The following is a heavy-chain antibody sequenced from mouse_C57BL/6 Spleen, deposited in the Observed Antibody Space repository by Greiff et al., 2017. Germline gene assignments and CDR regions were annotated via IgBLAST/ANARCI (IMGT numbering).Heavy chain of an antibody. CDR3: AFYYGSSYNWYFDV. CDR2: IYPGDGDT. V-gene: IGHV1-82*01. J-gene: IGHJ1*03. CDR1: GYAFSSSW. Sequence: VKLMESGPELVKPGASVKISCKASGYAFSSSWMNWVKQRPGKGLEWIGRIYPGDGDTNYNGKFKGKATLTADKSSSTAYMQLSSLTSEDSAVYFCAFYYGSSYNWYFDVWGTGTTVTVSS. D-gene: IGHD1-1*01.